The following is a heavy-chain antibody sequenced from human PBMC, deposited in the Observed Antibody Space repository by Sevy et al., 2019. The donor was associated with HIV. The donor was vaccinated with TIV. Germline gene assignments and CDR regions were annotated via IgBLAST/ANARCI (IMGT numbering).Heavy chain of an antibody. V-gene: IGHV3-30*04. CDR1: GFTFPIYS. Sequence: GGSLRLSCVASGFTFPIYSVLWVRQAPGKGLEWLTLISYDGNYKYYADSVKGRFNISRDNSNHILYLQMSSLRVEDTALYFCARVAVEYCTNDCYHRFDHWGLGTLVTVSS. CDR3: ARVAVEYCTNDCYHRFDH. J-gene: IGHJ4*02. CDR2: ISYDGNYK. D-gene: IGHD2-8*01.